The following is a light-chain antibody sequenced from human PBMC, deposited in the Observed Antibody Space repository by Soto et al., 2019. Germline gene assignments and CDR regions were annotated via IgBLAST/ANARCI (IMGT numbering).Light chain of an antibody. V-gene: IGKV3-20*01. CDR2: GAS. J-gene: IGKJ4*01. CDR3: QQYNNWPLT. Sequence: EIVLTQSPGTLSLSPGERATLSCRASQSVSSSYLAWYQQKPGQAPRLLIYGASSRATGIPDRFSGSGSGTEFTLTMSSLQSEDFAVYYCQQYNNWPLTFGGGTKVDI. CDR1: QSVSSSY.